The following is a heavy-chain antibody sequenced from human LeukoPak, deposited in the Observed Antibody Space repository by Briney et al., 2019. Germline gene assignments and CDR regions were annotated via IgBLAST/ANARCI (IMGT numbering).Heavy chain of an antibody. CDR3: ARGAYVYYSDSSGYYYFDF. Sequence: SETLSLTCTVSGGSISSYYWSWIRQPPGKGLEWLGYIHHSGSTNSNPSLKSRVTISVDTSKNQFSLKLSSVTAADTAVYYCARGAYVYYSDSSGYYYFDFWAQGTLVTVSS. J-gene: IGHJ4*02. V-gene: IGHV4-59*01. CDR1: GGSISSYY. D-gene: IGHD3-22*01. CDR2: IHHSGST.